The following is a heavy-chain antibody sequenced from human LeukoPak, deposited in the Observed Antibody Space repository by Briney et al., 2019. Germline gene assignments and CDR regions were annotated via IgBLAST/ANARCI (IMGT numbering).Heavy chain of an antibody. V-gene: IGHV3-23*01. CDR2: VSGSGDNT. CDR1: GLTFSNYA. Sequence: GGSLRLSCAASGLTFSNYAMTWVRQAPGKGLEWVSVVSGSGDNTNYADSVKGRFTISRDNSKNTLFLQMNSLRTEDTAVYFCARWGNDYSQFDSWGQGTLVTVS. D-gene: IGHD4-11*01. J-gene: IGHJ4*02. CDR3: ARWGNDYSQFDS.